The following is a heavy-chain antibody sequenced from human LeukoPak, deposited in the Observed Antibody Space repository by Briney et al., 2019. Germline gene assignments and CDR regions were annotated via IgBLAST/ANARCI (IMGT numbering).Heavy chain of an antibody. Sequence: GGSLRLSCTASGFTFGDYAMSWFRQAPGKGLEWVGFIRSKAYGGTTEYAASVKGRFTISRDDSKSIAYLQMNSLKTEDTAVYYCTRDPSYCGGDCYFSWGQGTLVTVSS. V-gene: IGHV3-49*03. D-gene: IGHD2-21*02. CDR1: GFTFGDYA. J-gene: IGHJ4*02. CDR2: IRSKAYGGTT. CDR3: TRDPSYCGGDCYFS.